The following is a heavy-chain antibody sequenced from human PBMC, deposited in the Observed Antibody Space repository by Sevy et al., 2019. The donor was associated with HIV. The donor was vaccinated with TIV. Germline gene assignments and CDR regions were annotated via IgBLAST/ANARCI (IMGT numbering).Heavy chain of an antibody. CDR3: AKQGGYSYGSGYGMDV. D-gene: IGHD5-18*01. V-gene: IGHV1-69*13. CDR2: IIPIVGTA. J-gene: IGHJ6*02. CDR1: GGTFSSYA. Sequence: ASVKVSCKASGGTFSSYAISWVRQAPGQGLEWMGGIIPIVGTANYAQKFQGRVTITADESTSTAYMELSSLRSEDTAVYYCAKQGGYSYGSGYGMDVWGQGTTVTVSS.